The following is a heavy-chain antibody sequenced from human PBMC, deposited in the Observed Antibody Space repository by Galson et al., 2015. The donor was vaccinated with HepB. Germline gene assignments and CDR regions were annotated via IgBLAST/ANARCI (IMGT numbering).Heavy chain of an antibody. CDR2: ISGSDGST. CDR1: GFTFSSYA. D-gene: IGHD3-22*01. Sequence: SLRLSCAASGFTFSSYAMSWVRQAPGEGLEWVSAISGSDGSTYYADSVKGRFTISRDNSKNTLYLHMNSLRAEDTAVYYCAKVGVYYDSSGYNWFDPWGQGTLVTVSS. CDR3: AKVGVYYDSSGYNWFDP. V-gene: IGHV3-23*01. J-gene: IGHJ5*02.